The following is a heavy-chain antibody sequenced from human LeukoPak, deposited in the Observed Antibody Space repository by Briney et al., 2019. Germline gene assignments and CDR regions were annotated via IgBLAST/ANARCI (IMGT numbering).Heavy chain of an antibody. D-gene: IGHD2-8*01. Sequence: ASVKVSCKASGYTFTSYAIHWVRQAPGQRLEWMGWINAGNGNTKYSQEFQGRVTITRDTSASTAYMELSSLRPEDMAVYYCARDRYCSNGVCSGEFDYWGQGTLVTVSS. CDR1: GYTFTSYA. V-gene: IGHV1-3*03. CDR2: INAGNGNT. J-gene: IGHJ4*02. CDR3: ARDRYCSNGVCSGEFDY.